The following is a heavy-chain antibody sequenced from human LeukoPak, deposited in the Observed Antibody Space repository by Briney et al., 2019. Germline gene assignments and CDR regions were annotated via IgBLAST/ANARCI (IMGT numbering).Heavy chain of an antibody. CDR3: ARGLYGDYVSDY. J-gene: IGHJ4*02. D-gene: IGHD4-17*01. V-gene: IGHV3-48*01. CDR2: ISSSSSTI. CDR1: GFPATSNY. Sequence: PGGSLGLSCAASGFPATSNYMSWVRQAPGKGLEWVSYISSSSSTIYYADSVKGRFTISRDNAKNSLYLQMNSLRAEDTAVYYCARGLYGDYVSDYWGQGTLVTVSS.